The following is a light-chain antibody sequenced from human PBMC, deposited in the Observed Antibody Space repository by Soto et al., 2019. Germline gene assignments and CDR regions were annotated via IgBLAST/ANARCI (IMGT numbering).Light chain of an antibody. Sequence: DIQMTHSPSSLSASVGDRVTITCRASQSISSYLNWYQQKPGKAPKLLIYAASSLQSGVPSRFSRSGSGTDFTLTISSLQPEDFATYYCQQSYSTPRTFGQGNKVEIX. J-gene: IGKJ1*01. CDR3: QQSYSTPRT. CDR1: QSISSY. V-gene: IGKV1-39*01. CDR2: AAS.